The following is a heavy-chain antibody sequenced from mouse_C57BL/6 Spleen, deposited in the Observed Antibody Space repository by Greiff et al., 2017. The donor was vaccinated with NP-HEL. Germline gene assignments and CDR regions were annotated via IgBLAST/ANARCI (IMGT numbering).Heavy chain of an antibody. V-gene: IGHV1-82*01. CDR3: ARGWLEGYYAMDY. Sequence: QVQLQQSGPELVKPGASVKISCKASGYAFSSSWMNWVKQRPGKGLEWIGRIYPGDGDTIYNGKFKGKATLTADKSSSTAYMQLSSLTSEDSAVYFCARGWLEGYYAMDYWGQGTSVTVSS. D-gene: IGHD1-1*02. CDR2: IYPGDGDT. J-gene: IGHJ4*01. CDR1: GYAFSSSW.